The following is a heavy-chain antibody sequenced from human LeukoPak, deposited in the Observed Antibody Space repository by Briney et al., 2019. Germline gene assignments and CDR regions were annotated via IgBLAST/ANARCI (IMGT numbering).Heavy chain of an antibody. Sequence: SETLSLTCTVYGGSISSGGYYWSWIRQHPGKGLEWIGYIYYSGSTYYNPSLKSRVTISVDTSKNQFSLKLSSVTAAGTAVYYCAASYGSGSYYNSFGYWGQGTLVTVSS. CDR2: IYYSGST. CDR1: GGSISSGGYY. J-gene: IGHJ4*02. CDR3: AASYGSGSYYNSFGY. D-gene: IGHD3-10*01. V-gene: IGHV4-31*03.